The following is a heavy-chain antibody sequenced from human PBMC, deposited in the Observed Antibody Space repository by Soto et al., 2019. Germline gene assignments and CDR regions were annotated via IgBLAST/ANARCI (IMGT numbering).Heavy chain of an antibody. V-gene: IGHV4-59*01. CDR3: ARGIYYGSGRDAFDI. D-gene: IGHD3-10*01. J-gene: IGHJ3*02. CDR1: GGSISSYY. Sequence: QVQLQESGPGLVKPSETLSLTCTVSGGSISSYYWSWIRQPPGKGLEWIGYIYYSGSTNYNPSLKSRVSISVDTSKTQFSLKLSSVTAADTAVYYCARGIYYGSGRDAFDIWGQGTMVTVSS. CDR2: IYYSGST.